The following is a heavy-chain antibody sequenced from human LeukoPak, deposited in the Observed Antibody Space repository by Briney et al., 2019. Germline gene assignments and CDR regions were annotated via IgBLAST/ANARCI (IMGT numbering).Heavy chain of an antibody. Sequence: GGSLRLSCAASGFTFSDYYMSWIRQAPGKGLEWVSYISSSGSTIYYADSVKGRLTISRDNAKNSLYLQMNSLRAEDTAVYYCARDSGIKVMARGPFDYWGQGTLVTVSS. D-gene: IGHD3-10*01. CDR1: GFTFSDYY. CDR3: ARDSGIKVMARGPFDY. J-gene: IGHJ4*02. CDR2: ISSSGSTI. V-gene: IGHV3-11*01.